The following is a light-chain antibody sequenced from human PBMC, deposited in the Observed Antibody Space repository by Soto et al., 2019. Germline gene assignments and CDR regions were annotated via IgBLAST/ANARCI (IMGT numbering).Light chain of an antibody. Sequence: QSALTQPPSASGSPGQSVTISCTGTSSDVGGYNYVSWYQQHPGKVPKLMIYEVTKRPSGVPDRFSGSKSGNTASLTVSGVQAEDEADYYCSSYAGSNILVFGGGTKVTVL. CDR2: EVT. CDR3: SSYAGSNILV. J-gene: IGLJ3*02. V-gene: IGLV2-8*01. CDR1: SSDVGGYNY.